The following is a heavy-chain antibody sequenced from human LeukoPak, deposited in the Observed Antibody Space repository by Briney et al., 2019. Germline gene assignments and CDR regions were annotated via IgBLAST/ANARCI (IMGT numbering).Heavy chain of an antibody. Sequence: SETLSLTCAVYGGSFRGYYWNWIRQPPGKGLEWIGEINHSGSIKYNPSLKSRVTISVDTSKNQFSLKLSSVTAADTAVYYCASGPGDTFMINWFDPWGQGTPVTVSS. D-gene: IGHD3-16*01. V-gene: IGHV4-34*01. CDR1: GGSFRGYY. CDR2: INHSGSI. J-gene: IGHJ5*02. CDR3: ASGPGDTFMINWFDP.